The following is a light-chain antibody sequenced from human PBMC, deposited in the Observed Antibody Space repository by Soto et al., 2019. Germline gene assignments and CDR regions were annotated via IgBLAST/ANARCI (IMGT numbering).Light chain of an antibody. CDR3: QQSYVTLRT. CDR1: QSISNY. V-gene: IGKV1-39*01. CDR2: AAS. J-gene: IGKJ1*01. Sequence: DLHLTQSPSSLSASVGDRVTITCRASQSISNYLNWYQQKPGEAPKVLVFAASTLQSGVPSRFRGSGSGTDFTLTITSLRPEDFATYYCQQSYVTLRTFGLGTRV.